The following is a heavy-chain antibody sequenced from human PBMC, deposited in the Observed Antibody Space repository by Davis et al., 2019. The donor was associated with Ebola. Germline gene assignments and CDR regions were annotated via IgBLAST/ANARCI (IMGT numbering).Heavy chain of an antibody. Sequence: PGGSLRLSCTASGFTFGDYAMSWFRQAPGKGLEWVGFIRSKAYGGTTEYAASVKGRFTISRDDSKSIAYLQMNSLKTEDTAVYYCTPWQDYGDQNHDAFDIWGQGTMVTVSS. CDR3: TPWQDYGDQNHDAFDI. J-gene: IGHJ3*02. CDR2: IRSKAYGGTT. V-gene: IGHV3-49*03. D-gene: IGHD4-17*01. CDR1: GFTFGDYA.